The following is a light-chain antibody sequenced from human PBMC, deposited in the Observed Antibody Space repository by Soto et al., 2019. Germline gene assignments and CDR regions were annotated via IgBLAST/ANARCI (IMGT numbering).Light chain of an antibody. J-gene: IGKJ1*01. CDR1: QSLLHSNGYNY. Sequence: EIVLTQSPLSLPVTPGEPASISCRSSQSLLHSNGYNYVDWYLQKPGQSPQLLIYAASSLQSGVPSRFSGSESGTDFTLTISSLQPEDFATYYCQPSYSTPRTFGQGTKV. CDR3: QPSYSTPRT. CDR2: AAS. V-gene: IGKV2-28*01.